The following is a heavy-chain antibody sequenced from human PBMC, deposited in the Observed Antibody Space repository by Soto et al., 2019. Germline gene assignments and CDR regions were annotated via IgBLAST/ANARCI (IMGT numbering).Heavy chain of an antibody. CDR2: IWYDGSNK. CDR3: ARVRGYSGYDSYYYYYYMDV. J-gene: IGHJ6*03. D-gene: IGHD5-12*01. Sequence: GGSLRLSCAASGFTFSSYGMHWVRQAPGKGLEWVAVIWYDGSNKYYADSVKGRFTISRDNSKNTLYLQMNSLRAEDTAVYYCARVRGYSGYDSYYYYYYMDVWGKGTTVTVSS. CDR1: GFTFSSYG. V-gene: IGHV3-33*01.